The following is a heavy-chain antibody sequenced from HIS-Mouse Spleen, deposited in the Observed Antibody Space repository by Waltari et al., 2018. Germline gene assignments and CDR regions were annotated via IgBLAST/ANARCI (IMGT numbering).Heavy chain of an antibody. D-gene: IGHD1-26*01. CDR2: ISYDGSNK. Sequence: QVQLVESGGGVVQPGRSLRLSCAASGCTFRSYGLHWVRQAPGKGLEWVAVISYDGSNKYYADSVKGRFTISRDNSKNTLYLQMNSLRAEDTAVYYCAKEGLIVGATNWFDPWGQGTLVTVSS. J-gene: IGHJ5*02. CDR1: GCTFRSYG. CDR3: AKEGLIVGATNWFDP. V-gene: IGHV3-30*18.